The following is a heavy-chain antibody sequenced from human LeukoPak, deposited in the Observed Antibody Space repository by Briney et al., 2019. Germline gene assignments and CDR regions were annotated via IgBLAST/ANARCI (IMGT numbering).Heavy chain of an antibody. J-gene: IGHJ4*02. V-gene: IGHV1-46*02. CDR1: GHTLNNHF. CDR3: ARGADQEFDF. CDR2: INPRDGST. Sequence: ASVTVSCKSSGHTLNNHFIHWVRQAPGQGLEWMGMINPRDGSTRTLQRFQGRLTMTRDTSTSTLYMGLSRLRSEDAATYFCARGADQEFDFWGQGTLVTVSS.